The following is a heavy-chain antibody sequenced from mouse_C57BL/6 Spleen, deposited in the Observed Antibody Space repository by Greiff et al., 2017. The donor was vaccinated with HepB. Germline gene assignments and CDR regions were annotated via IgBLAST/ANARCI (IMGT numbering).Heavy chain of an antibody. D-gene: IGHD1-1*01. CDR2: IDPETGGT. Sequence: QVHVKQSGAELVRPGASVTLSCKASGYTFTDYEMHWVKQTPVHGLEWIGAIDPETGGTAYNQKFKGKAILTADKSSSTAYMELRSLTSEDSAVYYCTSYYYGSSYAMDYWGQGTSVTVSS. J-gene: IGHJ4*01. CDR3: TSYYYGSSYAMDY. CDR1: GYTFTDYE. V-gene: IGHV1-15*01.